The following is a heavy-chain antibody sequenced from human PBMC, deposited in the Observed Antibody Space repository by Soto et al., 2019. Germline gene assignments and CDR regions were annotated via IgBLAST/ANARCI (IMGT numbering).Heavy chain of an antibody. CDR2: IYYSGST. J-gene: IGHJ6*02. Sequence: PSETLSLTCTVYGGSISSGGYYWSWIRQHPGKGLEWIGYIYYSGSTYYNPSLKSRVTISVDTSKNQFSLKLSSVTAADTAVYYCARGSRGYYYYGMDVWGQGTTVTVSS. CDR1: GGSISSGGYY. CDR3: ARGSRGYYYYGMDV. D-gene: IGHD1-1*01. V-gene: IGHV4-31*03.